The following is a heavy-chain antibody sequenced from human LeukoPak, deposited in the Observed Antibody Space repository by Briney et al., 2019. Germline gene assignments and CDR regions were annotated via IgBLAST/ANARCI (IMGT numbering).Heavy chain of an antibody. CDR2: ISASGGST. J-gene: IGHJ4*02. CDR3: AKRVAGAVYYFDY. CDR1: EFTFSNYA. Sequence: GGSLRLSCAASEFTFSNYAMSWVRQAPGKGLEWVSGISASGGSTYYADSVKGRSTISRDNSRNTLYLQMNSLRVEDTAVYYCAKRVAGAVYYFDYWGQGTLVTVSS. V-gene: IGHV3-23*01. D-gene: IGHD6-19*01.